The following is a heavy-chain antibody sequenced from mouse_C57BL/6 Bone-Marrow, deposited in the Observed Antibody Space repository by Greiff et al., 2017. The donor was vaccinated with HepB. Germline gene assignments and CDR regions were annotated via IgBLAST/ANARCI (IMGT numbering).Heavy chain of an antibody. J-gene: IGHJ4*01. D-gene: IGHD1-1*01. CDR3: TRESYYYGSSYDYYAMDY. CDR2: IYPGNSDT. V-gene: IGHV1-5*01. CDR1: GYTFTSYW. Sequence: EVQLQQSGTVLARPGASVKMSCKTSGYTFTSYWMHWVKQRPGQGLEWIGAIYPGNSDTSYNQKFKGKAKLTAVTSASTAYMELSSLTNEDSAVYYCTRESYYYGSSYDYYAMDYWGQGTSVTVSS.